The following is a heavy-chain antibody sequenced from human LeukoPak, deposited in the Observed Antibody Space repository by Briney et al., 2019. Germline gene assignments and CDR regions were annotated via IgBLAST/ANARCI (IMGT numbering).Heavy chain of an antibody. Sequence: KPSETLSLTCTVSGGSISNYYWSWIRQPPGKGLEWIGFIYTSGSPDHNPSLKSRVTISLDTSKNQFSLKLSSVTAADTAVYYCARHDFDYCSSSDNFFDPWGQGTLITVSA. V-gene: IGHV4-4*09. CDR2: IYTSGSP. D-gene: IGHD6-6*01. J-gene: IGHJ5*02. CDR1: GGSISNYY. CDR3: ARHDFDYCSSSDNFFDP.